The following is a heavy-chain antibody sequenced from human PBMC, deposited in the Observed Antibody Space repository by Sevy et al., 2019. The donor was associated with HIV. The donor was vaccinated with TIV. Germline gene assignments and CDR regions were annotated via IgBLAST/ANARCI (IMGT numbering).Heavy chain of an antibody. J-gene: IGHJ4*02. Sequence: SETLSLTCTVSGGSISSGSYYWSWIRQPAGKGLEWIGRIYTSGSTNYNPSLKSRVTMSVDTSKNQFSLKLSSVTAADTAVYYGARSREITFGGVIAARYYFHYWGQGTLVTVSS. CDR2: IYTSGST. V-gene: IGHV4-61*02. CDR1: GGSISSGSYY. CDR3: ARSREITFGGVIAARYYFHY. D-gene: IGHD3-16*02.